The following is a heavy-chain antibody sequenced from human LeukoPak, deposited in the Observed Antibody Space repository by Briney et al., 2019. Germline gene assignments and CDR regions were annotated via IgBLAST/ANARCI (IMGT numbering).Heavy chain of an antibody. V-gene: IGHV3-53*01. CDR2: IYSGGAI. CDR1: GFAVGSNY. CDR3: ARRPGN. J-gene: IGHJ4*02. Sequence: GGSLRLSCVASGFAVGSNYMSWVRQAPGKGLEWVSLIYSGGAIRYADSVKGRFTISRDSSKNTLFLQMNDLTVEDTARYYCARRPGNWGQGILITVSS. D-gene: IGHD1-14*01.